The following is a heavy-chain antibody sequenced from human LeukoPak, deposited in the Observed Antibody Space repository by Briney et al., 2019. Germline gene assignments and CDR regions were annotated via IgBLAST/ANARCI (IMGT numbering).Heavy chain of an antibody. CDR3: ARGFTAAAGTNFDY. Sequence: ASVKLSCKASGYTFTSYDINWVRQATGQGLEWMGWMNPNSSNTGYAQNFQGRVTITRNTSISTAYMELSSLRSEDTAVYYCARGFTAAAGTNFDYWGQGTLVTVSS. CDR2: MNPNSSNT. J-gene: IGHJ4*02. D-gene: IGHD6-13*01. CDR1: GYTFTSYD. V-gene: IGHV1-8*03.